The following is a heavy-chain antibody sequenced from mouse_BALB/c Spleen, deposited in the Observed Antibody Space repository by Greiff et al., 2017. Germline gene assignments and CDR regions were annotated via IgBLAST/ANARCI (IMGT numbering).Heavy chain of an antibody. V-gene: IGHV1-80*01. D-gene: IGHD2-4*01. CDR2: IYPGDGDT. CDR3: ASWITFYAMDY. CDR1: GYAFSSYW. J-gene: IGHJ4*01. Sequence: QVQLQQSGAELVRPGSSVKISCKASGYAFSSYWMNWVKQRPGQGLEWIGQIYPGDGDTNYNGKFKGKATLTADKSSSTAYLQLSSLTSEDTAVYYCASWITFYAMDYWGQGTSVTVSS.